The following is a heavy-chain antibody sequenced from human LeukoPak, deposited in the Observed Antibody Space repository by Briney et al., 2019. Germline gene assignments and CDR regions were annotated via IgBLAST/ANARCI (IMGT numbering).Heavy chain of an antibody. CDR1: GGSFSGYY. J-gene: IGHJ3*02. V-gene: IGHV4-34*01. D-gene: IGHD2-15*01. Sequence: SETLSLTCAVYGGSFSGYYWSWIRQPPGKGLEWIGEINHSGSTNYNPSLKSRVTISVDTSNNQFSLRLGSVTAADTAVYHCARHCCSGPAKRVFDIWGQGTMVTVSS. CDR2: INHSGST. CDR3: ARHCCSGPAKRVFDI.